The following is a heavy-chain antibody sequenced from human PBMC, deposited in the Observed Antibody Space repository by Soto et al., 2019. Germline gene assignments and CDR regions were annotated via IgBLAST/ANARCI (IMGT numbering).Heavy chain of an antibody. CDR2: ISGYNGNT. Sequence: QVQLVQSGAEVKKPGASVKVSCKASGYTFTNYGFSWVRQAPGQGLERMGWISGYNGNTKYAERLQGRVTMTTDTSTSTAYMELKSLRYDDTAVYYCASEGQLGYWGQGTPVTVSS. CDR1: GYTFTNYG. J-gene: IGHJ4*02. V-gene: IGHV1-18*01. D-gene: IGHD6-6*01. CDR3: ASEGQLGY.